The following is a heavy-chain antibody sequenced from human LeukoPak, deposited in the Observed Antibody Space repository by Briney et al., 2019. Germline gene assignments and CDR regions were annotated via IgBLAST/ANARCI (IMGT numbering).Heavy chain of an antibody. V-gene: IGHV1-18*01. CDR1: GYTFTSYG. CDR2: ISAYNGNT. J-gene: IGHJ6*02. CDR3: ARDMNCSSTSCYQNYYYYYGMDV. Sequence: ASVTVSCKASGYTFTSYGIYWVRQAPGQGLEWMGWISAYNGNTNYAQKLQGRVTMTTDTSTSTAYMELRSLRSDDTAVYYCARDMNCSSTSCYQNYYYYYGMDVWGQGTTVTVSS. D-gene: IGHD2-2*01.